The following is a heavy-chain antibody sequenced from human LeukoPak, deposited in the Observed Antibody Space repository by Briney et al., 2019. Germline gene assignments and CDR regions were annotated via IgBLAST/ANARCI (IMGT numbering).Heavy chain of an antibody. CDR3: ARGGLRFLEWYPYGMDV. D-gene: IGHD3-3*01. V-gene: IGHV3-13*01. CDR2: IGTAGDT. J-gene: IGHJ6*02. Sequence: GGSLRLSCAASGFTFSSYDMHWVRQATGKGLEWVSAIGTAGDTYYPGSVKGRFTISRENAKNSLYLQMNSLRAGDTAVYYCARGGLRFLEWYPYGMDVWGQGTTVTVSS. CDR1: GFTFSSYD.